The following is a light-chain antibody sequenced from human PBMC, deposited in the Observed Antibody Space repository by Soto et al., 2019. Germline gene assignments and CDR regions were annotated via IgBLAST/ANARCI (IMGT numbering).Light chain of an antibody. V-gene: IGKV3D-20*02. J-gene: IGKJ1*01. CDR1: QSVSSNH. CDR2: GSS. Sequence: EIVLTQSPGTLSLSPGERATLSCRASQSVSSNHLAWYQQKPGQAPRLLIYGSSSRATGIPDRFSGSGSGTDFTLTISSLEPEDFAVYYCQQRSNWPPTWTFGQGTKVEIK. CDR3: QQRSNWPPTWT.